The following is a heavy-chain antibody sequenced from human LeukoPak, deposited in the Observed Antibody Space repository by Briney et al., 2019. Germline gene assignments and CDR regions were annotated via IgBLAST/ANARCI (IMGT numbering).Heavy chain of an antibody. CDR2: IYHSWGM. J-gene: IGHJ4*02. D-gene: IGHD1-1*01. CDR3: ARNVTAGFFGY. CDR1: GYSITSGYF. V-gene: IGHV4-38-2*01. Sequence: PSETLSLTCDVSGYSITSGYFWGWIRQPPGKGLEWIATIYHSWGMYFNPSLKSRTIISLDASKNQFSLKLTSVTAADTAMYYCARNVTAGFFGYWGQGIRVTVSS.